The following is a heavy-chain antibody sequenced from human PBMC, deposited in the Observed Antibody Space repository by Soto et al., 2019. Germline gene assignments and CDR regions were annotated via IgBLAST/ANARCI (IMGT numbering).Heavy chain of an antibody. CDR3: AREINYSDSSGYLSRAFDI. Sequence: QVQLQESGPGLVKPSQTLSLTCTVSGGPIPSGGYYWTWIRQHPGKGLEWIGYISDSGITYYNPSLKSPINISVDTSKNQFSLRLNSVTAADTAVYYCAREINYSDSSGYLSRAFDIWGQGRMVTVSS. CDR2: ISDSGIT. CDR1: GGPIPSGGYY. V-gene: IGHV4-31*01. J-gene: IGHJ3*02. D-gene: IGHD3-22*01.